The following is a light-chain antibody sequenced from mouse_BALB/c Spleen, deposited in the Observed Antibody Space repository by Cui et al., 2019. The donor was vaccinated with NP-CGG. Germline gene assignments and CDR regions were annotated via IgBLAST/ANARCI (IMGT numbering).Light chain of an antibody. V-gene: IGLV1*01. J-gene: IGLJ1*01. CDR3: SLWYSNHWV. Sequence: QAVVTQEFALTTSPGETVTLTCRSSTGAVTTSNYANWVQEKPDHLFTGLIGGINNRAPGVPARFSGSLIGDKAARTITGAQTEDEAIYFCSLWYSNHWVFGGGTKLTVL. CDR2: GIN. CDR1: TGAVTTSNY.